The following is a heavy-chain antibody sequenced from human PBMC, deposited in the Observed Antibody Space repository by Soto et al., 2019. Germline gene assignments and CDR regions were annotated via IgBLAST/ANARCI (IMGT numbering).Heavy chain of an antibody. CDR2: INPDGSAT. V-gene: IGHV3-74*01. J-gene: IGHJ4*02. CDR3: GRGGSDSPMAPGY. D-gene: IGHD5-18*01. Sequence: GGSLRLSCAASGFTFSSYWMHWVRQAPGKGLVWVSRINPDGSATNYADSVKGRFTISRDNAKNTLYLQMNSLRAEDTAVFYCGRGGSDSPMAPGYWGQGTLVTSPQ. CDR1: GFTFSSYW.